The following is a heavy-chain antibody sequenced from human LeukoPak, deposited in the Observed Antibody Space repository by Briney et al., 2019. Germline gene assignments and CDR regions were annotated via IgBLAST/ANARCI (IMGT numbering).Heavy chain of an antibody. J-gene: IGHJ6*03. Sequence: GGSLRLSCAASGFTVSSYYMNWVRQAPGKGLEWVSVTYNDGNTYYADSVKGRFTISRDTSKNTLHLQIYTLRAEDTAVYFCARGRPSYYYYLDVWGKGTAVTVSS. CDR3: ARGRPSYYYYLDV. V-gene: IGHV3-53*01. CDR2: TYNDGNT. CDR1: GFTVSSYY.